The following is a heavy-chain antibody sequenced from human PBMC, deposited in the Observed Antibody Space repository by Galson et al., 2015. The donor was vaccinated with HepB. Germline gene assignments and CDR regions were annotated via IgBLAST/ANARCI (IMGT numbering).Heavy chain of an antibody. Sequence: SLRLSCAASGFTFSSYAMHWVRQAPGKGLEWVAVISYDGSNKYYADSVKGRFTISRDNSKNTLYLQMNSLRAEDTAVCYCARTYDYVWGSSYFDHWGQGTLVTVSS. CDR2: ISYDGSNK. D-gene: IGHD3-16*01. CDR1: GFTFSSYA. J-gene: IGHJ4*02. V-gene: IGHV3-30*04. CDR3: ARTYDYVWGSSYFDH.